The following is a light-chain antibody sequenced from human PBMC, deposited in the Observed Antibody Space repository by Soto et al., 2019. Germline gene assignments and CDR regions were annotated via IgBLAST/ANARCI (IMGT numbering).Light chain of an antibody. J-gene: IGKJ1*01. Sequence: EIVQTQSPATLSVSPGESATLSCRASQSISSNLAWYQQKPGQSPRLLIYGASSRATGVPVRFSGSGSGVAFTLTISGLQSEDFAVYHCQQYNQWPGTFGQGTKVEIK. V-gene: IGKV3-15*01. CDR2: GAS. CDR3: QQYNQWPGT. CDR1: QSISSN.